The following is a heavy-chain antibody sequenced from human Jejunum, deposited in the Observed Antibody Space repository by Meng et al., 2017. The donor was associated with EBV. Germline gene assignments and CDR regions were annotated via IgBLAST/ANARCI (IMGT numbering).Heavy chain of an antibody. V-gene: IGHV4-61*08. CDR2: ITFSGPA. Sequence: VQWGSAGRGLSKPRYTVSLSCSGSGGPFNSFGICWPRKRQRQGMGLMRIGDITFSGPASENPFPMRGVTISDDNSKKQYSVMRTSTTAADSAVYFWGALGRVRGLDYWGQGTLVTVSS. J-gene: IGHJ4*02. CDR3: GALGRVRGLDY. CDR1: GGPFNSFGIC. D-gene: IGHD3-16*01.